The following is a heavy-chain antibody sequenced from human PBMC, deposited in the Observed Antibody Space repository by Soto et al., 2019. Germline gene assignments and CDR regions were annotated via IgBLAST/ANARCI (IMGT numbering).Heavy chain of an antibody. V-gene: IGHV1-69*13. D-gene: IGHD1-26*01. CDR1: GGTFSSYA. CDR2: IIPIFGTA. CDR3: AREKIGGATPRRYFDY. J-gene: IGHJ4*02. Sequence: ASVKVSCKASGGTFSSYAISWVRQAPGQGLEWMGGIIPIFGTANYARKFQGRVTITADESTSTAYMELSSLRSEDTAVYYCAREKIGGATPRRYFDYWGQGTLVTVSS.